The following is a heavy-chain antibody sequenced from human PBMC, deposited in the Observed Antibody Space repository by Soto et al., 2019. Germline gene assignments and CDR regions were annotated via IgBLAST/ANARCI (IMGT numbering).Heavy chain of an antibody. CDR3: AKDRGYYDFWSGYYNPLDY. J-gene: IGHJ4*02. V-gene: IGHV3-23*01. CDR1: GFTFSSYA. D-gene: IGHD3-3*01. Sequence: PGGSLRLSCAASGFTFSSYAMSWVRQAPGKGLEWVSAISGSGGSTYYADSVKGRFTISRGNSKNTLHLQMNSPRAEDTAVYYCAKDRGYYDFWSGYYNPLDYWGQGALVTVSS. CDR2: ISGSGGST.